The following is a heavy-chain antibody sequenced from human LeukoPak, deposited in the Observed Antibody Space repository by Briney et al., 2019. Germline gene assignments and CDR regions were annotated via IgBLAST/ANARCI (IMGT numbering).Heavy chain of an antibody. CDR2: IKQDGSEK. Sequence: GGSLRLSCAASGFTFSSYWMSWVRQAPGKGLEWVANIKQDGSEKYYVDSVKGRFTISRDNANNSLYLQMNSLRAEDTAVYYCAREQEIQGIPLWFGELGYFDLWGRGTLVTVSS. D-gene: IGHD3-10*01. J-gene: IGHJ2*01. V-gene: IGHV3-7*01. CDR3: AREQEIQGIPLWFGELGYFDL. CDR1: GFTFSSYW.